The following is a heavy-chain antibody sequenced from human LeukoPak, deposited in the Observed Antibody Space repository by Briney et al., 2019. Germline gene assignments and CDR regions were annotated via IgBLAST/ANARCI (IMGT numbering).Heavy chain of an antibody. CDR1: GYTFTSYG. CDR2: ISAYNGNT. J-gene: IGHJ6*02. V-gene: IGHV1-18*01. D-gene: IGHD3-3*01. Sequence: ASVKVSCKASGYTFTSYGISWVRQAPGQGLEWMGWISAYNGNTNYAQKLQGRVTMTTDTSTSTAYMELRSLRSDDTAVYYCASHSWSGWAHYGMDVWGQGTTVSVSS. CDR3: ASHSWSGWAHYGMDV.